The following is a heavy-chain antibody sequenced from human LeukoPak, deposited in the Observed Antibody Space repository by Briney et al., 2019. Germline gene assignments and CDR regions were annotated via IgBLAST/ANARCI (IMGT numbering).Heavy chain of an antibody. D-gene: IGHD5-24*01. Sequence: SETLSLTCTVSGGSISSSSYHWSWIRQPPGKGLEWIGTNYYGGTTDYNPSLKSRVTISVDPSKNQFSLKLTSVTAADTAVYYCARDSQMHGWFDPWGQGTLVTVSS. J-gene: IGHJ5*02. CDR2: NYYGGTT. CDR3: ARDSQMHGWFDP. CDR1: GGSISSSSYH. V-gene: IGHV4-39*07.